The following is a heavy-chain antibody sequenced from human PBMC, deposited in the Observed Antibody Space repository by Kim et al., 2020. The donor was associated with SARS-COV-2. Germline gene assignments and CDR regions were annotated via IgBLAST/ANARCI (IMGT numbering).Heavy chain of an antibody. CDR3: ARDGPGKVYYYGSGIFQH. CDR2: ISSSSSYI. D-gene: IGHD3-10*01. J-gene: IGHJ1*01. Sequence: GGSLRLSCADSGFTFSSYSMNWVRQAPGKGLEWVSSISSSSSYIYYADSVKGRFTISRDNAKNSLYLQMNSLRAEDTAVYYCARDGPGKVYYYGSGIFQHWGQGTLVTVSS. CDR1: GFTFSSYS. V-gene: IGHV3-21*01.